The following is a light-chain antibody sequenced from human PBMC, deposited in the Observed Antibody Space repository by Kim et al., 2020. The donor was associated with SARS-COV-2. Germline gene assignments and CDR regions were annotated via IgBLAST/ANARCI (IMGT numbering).Light chain of an antibody. CDR3: QSYDTSDQV. V-gene: IGLV6-57*03. CDR1: SGSIGSDY. Sequence: GSTVTSSCTRSSGSIGSDYVQWYQQRPGIAPTTVIYENYQRPSGVPDRFSGSIDRSSNSASLTISGLRTEDEADYYCQSYDTSDQVFGGGTQLTVL. J-gene: IGLJ3*02. CDR2: ENY.